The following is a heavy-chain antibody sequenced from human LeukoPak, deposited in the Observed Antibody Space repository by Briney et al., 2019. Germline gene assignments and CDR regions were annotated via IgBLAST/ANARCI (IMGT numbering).Heavy chain of an antibody. D-gene: IGHD3-10*01. Sequence: SETLSLTCTVSSGSISSYYWSWIRQPPGKGLEWIGYVYYSGSANYNPSLESRVTISVDTSKNQFSLKLSSVTAADTAVYYCARHEKLGQFDYWGQGTLVTVSS. J-gene: IGHJ4*02. V-gene: IGHV4-59*08. CDR3: ARHEKLGQFDY. CDR2: VYYSGSA. CDR1: SGSISSYY.